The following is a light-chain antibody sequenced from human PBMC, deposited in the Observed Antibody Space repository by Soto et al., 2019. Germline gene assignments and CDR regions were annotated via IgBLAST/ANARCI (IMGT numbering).Light chain of an antibody. Sequence: IQMTQSPSSLAASVGDRITITCRASQTISTYVNWYRQKSGAAPELLLYDASTLQGGVPSRFSGGASGTDFTLTISSLQREYFATYDWQQTYNNPRTFGQGTQVEIK. J-gene: IGKJ1*01. CDR3: QQTYNNPRT. V-gene: IGKV1-39*01. CDR1: QTISTY. CDR2: DAS.